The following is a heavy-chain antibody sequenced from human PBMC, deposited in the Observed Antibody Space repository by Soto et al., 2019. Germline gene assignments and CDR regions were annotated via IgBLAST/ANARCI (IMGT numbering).Heavy chain of an antibody. V-gene: IGHV3-23*01. D-gene: IGHD1-7*01. CDR1: GFTFSNYV. J-gene: IGHJ3*02. Sequence: EVQLLESGGGLVQPGGSLRLSCAASGFTFSNYVMNWVRQAPGKGLEWVSTISYSADKTFYADSVKGRFTISRDNSRDTLFLQMNSLRADDAAVYYCARRARTATTNWGAFDIWGQATMVTVSS. CDR3: ARRARTATTNWGAFDI. CDR2: ISYSADKT.